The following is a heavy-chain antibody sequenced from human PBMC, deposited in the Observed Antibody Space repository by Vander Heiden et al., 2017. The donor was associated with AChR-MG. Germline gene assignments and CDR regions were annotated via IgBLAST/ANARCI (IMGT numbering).Heavy chain of an antibody. J-gene: IGHJ4*02. CDR1: GSTFSSYA. D-gene: IGHD4-17*01. V-gene: IGHV3-23*01. Sequence: EVQLLESGGGLVQPGGSMRLSCAASGSTFSSYAMSWVRQAPGKGLEWVSAISGSGGSTYYADSVKGRFTISRDNSKNTLYLQMNSLRAEDTAVYYCAKGRHMTTVTTDYWGQGTLVTVSS. CDR2: ISGSGGST. CDR3: AKGRHMTTVTTDY.